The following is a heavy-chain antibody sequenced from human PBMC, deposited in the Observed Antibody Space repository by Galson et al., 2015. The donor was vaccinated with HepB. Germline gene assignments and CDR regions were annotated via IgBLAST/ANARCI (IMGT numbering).Heavy chain of an antibody. CDR3: AKFGVVTAPQSFFEC. D-gene: IGHD2-21*02. CDR1: GFTFSAYG. CDR2: ISASGGSR. J-gene: IGHJ4*02. Sequence: SLRLSCAASGFTFSAYGMGWVRQAPGKGLEWVPGISASGGSRSYADSVKGRFTISRDNSKSILYLQMNSLRAEDTAVYYCAKFGVVTAPQSFFECWGQGTLVTVSS. V-gene: IGHV3-23*01.